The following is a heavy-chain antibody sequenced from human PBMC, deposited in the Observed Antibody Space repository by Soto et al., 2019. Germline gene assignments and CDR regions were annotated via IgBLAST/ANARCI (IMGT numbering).Heavy chain of an antibody. D-gene: IGHD2-8*01. J-gene: IGHJ5*02. V-gene: IGHV3-30*18. CDR1: GFTFSSYG. Sequence: GGSLRLSCAASGFTFSSYGMHWVRQAPGKGLEWVAVISYDGSNKYYADSVKGRFTISRDNSKNTLYLQMNSLRAEDTAVYYCAKDHYCTNGVCYTNWFDPWGQGTLVTVSS. CDR3: AKDHYCTNGVCYTNWFDP. CDR2: ISYDGSNK.